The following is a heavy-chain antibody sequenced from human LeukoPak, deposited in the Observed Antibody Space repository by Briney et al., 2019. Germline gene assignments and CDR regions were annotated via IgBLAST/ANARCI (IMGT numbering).Heavy chain of an antibody. CDR3: ARAAAGTNSWYYFDY. D-gene: IGHD6-19*01. CDR1: GDSISSGDHY. CDR2: IHYSGST. V-gene: IGHV4-30-4*01. Sequence: SQTLSLTCTVSGDSISSGDHYWSWIRQPPGKGLEWIGYIHYSGSTYYNPSLKSRVIISGDMSKNQFSLSLNSLTAADSAMYYWARAAAGTNSWYYFDYWGQGTLVNVSS. J-gene: IGHJ4*02.